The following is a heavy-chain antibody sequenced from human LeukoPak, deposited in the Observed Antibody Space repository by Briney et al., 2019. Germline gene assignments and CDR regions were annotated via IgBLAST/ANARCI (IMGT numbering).Heavy chain of an antibody. CDR2: IYYSGST. J-gene: IGHJ6*03. V-gene: IGHV4-59*01. CDR1: GGSISSYY. D-gene: IGHD3-3*01. CDR3: ARGYYDFWSGQLYYYYYYMDV. Sequence: KPSETLSLTCTVSGGSISSYYWSWIRQPPGKGLEWIGYIYYSGSTNYNPSLKSRVTISVGTSKNQFSLKLSSVTAADTAVYYCARGYYDFWSGQLYYYYYYMDVWGKGTTVTVSS.